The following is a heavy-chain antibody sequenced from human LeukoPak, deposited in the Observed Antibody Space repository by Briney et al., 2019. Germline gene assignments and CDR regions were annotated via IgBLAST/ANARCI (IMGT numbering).Heavy chain of an antibody. D-gene: IGHD2-2*02. CDR2: IIPIFGTA. Sequence: SVKVSCKASGGTFSSYAISWVRQAPGQGLEWMGGIIPIFGTANYAHKFQGRVTITADESTSPAYMELSSMRSEDTAVYYCARHRSYQLLYESGVNWFDPWGQGTLVTVSS. CDR1: GGTFSSYA. V-gene: IGHV1-69*13. J-gene: IGHJ5*02. CDR3: ARHRSYQLLYESGVNWFDP.